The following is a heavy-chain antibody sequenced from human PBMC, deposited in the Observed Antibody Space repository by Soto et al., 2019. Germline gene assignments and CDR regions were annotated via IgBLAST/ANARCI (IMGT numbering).Heavy chain of an antibody. J-gene: IGHJ5*02. Sequence: GASLKISCKGSGYSFPRHWLAWVRQMPGKGLEWMGLIYPGDSDTRYSPSFQGRVIISADKSISTAYLQCSSMKASDSGMYYCARRSRSGYDWVGYNWFDPWGQGTRVTVSS. V-gene: IGHV5-51*01. CDR3: ARRSRSGYDWVGYNWFDP. CDR2: IYPGDSDT. CDR1: GYSFPRHW. D-gene: IGHD5-12*01.